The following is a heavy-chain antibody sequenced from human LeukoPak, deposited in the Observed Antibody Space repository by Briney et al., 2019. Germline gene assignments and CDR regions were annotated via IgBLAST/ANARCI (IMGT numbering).Heavy chain of an antibody. J-gene: IGHJ4*02. CDR3: AREATIFGVVIRYYFDY. CDR1: GFTFSSYG. D-gene: IGHD3-3*01. Sequence: GGSLRLSCAASGFTFSSYGMHWVRQAPGKGLEWVAFIRYDGSNKYYADSVKGRFTISRDNSKNTLYLQMNSLRAEDTAVYYCAREATIFGVVIRYYFDYWGQGTLVTVSS. CDR2: IRYDGSNK. V-gene: IGHV3-30*02.